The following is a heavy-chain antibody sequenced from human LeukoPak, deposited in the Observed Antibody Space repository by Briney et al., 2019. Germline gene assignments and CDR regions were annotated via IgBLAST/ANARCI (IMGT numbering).Heavy chain of an antibody. V-gene: IGHV3-48*04. J-gene: IGHJ4*02. D-gene: IGHD1-26*01. CDR2: ISSGSSTI. CDR1: GFTFSDYS. Sequence: GGSLRLSCAASGFTFSDYSMNWVRQAPGKGLEWVSYISSGSSTIYYADSVKGRFTISRDNAKNTLYLQMNSLRAEDTAVYYCAREGAGLEGATNPYFDYWGQGTLVTVSS. CDR3: AREGAGLEGATNPYFDY.